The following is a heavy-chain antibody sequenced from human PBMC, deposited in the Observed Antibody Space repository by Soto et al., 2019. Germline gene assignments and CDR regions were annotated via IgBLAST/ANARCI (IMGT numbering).Heavy chain of an antibody. CDR3: ARRYCSSASCPRNYYGMDV. D-gene: IGHD2-2*01. J-gene: IGHJ6*02. CDR1: GYSFTSYW. Sequence: GESLKISCKGSGYSFTSYWISWVRQMPGKGLEWMGRIDPSDSYTNYSPSFQGHVTISADKSISTAYLQWSSLKASDTAMYYCARRYCSSASCPRNYYGMDVWGQGTTVTVSS. V-gene: IGHV5-10-1*01. CDR2: IDPSDSYT.